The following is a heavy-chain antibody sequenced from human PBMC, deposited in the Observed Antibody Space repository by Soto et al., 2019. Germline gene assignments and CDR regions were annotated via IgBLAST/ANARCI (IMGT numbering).Heavy chain of an antibody. D-gene: IGHD3-16*01. CDR3: ARLKMGYYYMDV. V-gene: IGHV4-59*08. CDR1: GGSISSYY. J-gene: IGHJ6*03. CDR2: IYYSGST. Sequence: ASETLSLTCTVSGGSISSYYWSWIRQPPGKGLEWIGYIYYSGSTNYNPSLKSRVTISVDTSKNQFSLKLSSVTAADTAVYYCARLKMGYYYMDVWGKGTTVTVSS.